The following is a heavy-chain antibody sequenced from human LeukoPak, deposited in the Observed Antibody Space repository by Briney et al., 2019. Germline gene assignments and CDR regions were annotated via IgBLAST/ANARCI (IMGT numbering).Heavy chain of an antibody. J-gene: IGHJ3*02. CDR2: IIPIFGTA. CDR1: GGTLRSYA. Sequence: ASVKVSCKASGGTLRSYAISWVRQAPGQGLEWMGGIIPIFGTANYAQKFQGRVTITADESTSTAYMELSSLRSEDTAVYYCARADDYGDYGQDAFDIWGQGTMVTVSS. CDR3: ARADDYGDYGQDAFDI. D-gene: IGHD4-17*01. V-gene: IGHV1-69*13.